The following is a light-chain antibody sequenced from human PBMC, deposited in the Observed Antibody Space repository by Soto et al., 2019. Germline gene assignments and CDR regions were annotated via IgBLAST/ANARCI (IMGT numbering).Light chain of an antibody. J-gene: IGKJ4*01. CDR3: QQSYSTPAT. Sequence: DLQMTQSPSSLSASVGDRVTITCRASQSISSYLNWYQQRPGKAPKLLIYAASNLQGGVPSRFSGSGSGTDFTLSISSLQPEDFATYFCQQSYSTPATFGGGTKVEI. V-gene: IGKV1-39*01. CDR1: QSISSY. CDR2: AAS.